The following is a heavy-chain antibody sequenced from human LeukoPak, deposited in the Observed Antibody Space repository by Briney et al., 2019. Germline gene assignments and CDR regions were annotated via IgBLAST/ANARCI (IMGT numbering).Heavy chain of an antibody. Sequence: GGSLRLSCAASGFTFSNSWMHWVRQTPGKGLVWVSNINSDGSITSFADSVKGRFTISRDNAKNTLYLQMSSLRAEDTAVYYCAKSTERLLYSLEIDYWGQGTLVTVSS. CDR1: GFTFSNSW. CDR2: INSDGSIT. CDR3: AKSTERLLYSLEIDY. J-gene: IGHJ4*02. D-gene: IGHD2-2*02. V-gene: IGHV3-74*01.